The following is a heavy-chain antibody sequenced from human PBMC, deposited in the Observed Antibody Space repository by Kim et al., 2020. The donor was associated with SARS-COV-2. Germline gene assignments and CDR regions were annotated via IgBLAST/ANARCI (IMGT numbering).Heavy chain of an antibody. Sequence: ASVKVSCKASGYTFTSYGISWVRQAPGQGLEWMGWISAYNGNTNYAQKLQGRVTMTTDTSTSTAYMELRSLRSDDTAVYYCAQNYYDSSGYHPPAYWGQGTLVTVSS. CDR2: ISAYNGNT. CDR1: GYTFTSYG. J-gene: IGHJ4*02. CDR3: AQNYYDSSGYHPPAY. D-gene: IGHD3-22*01. V-gene: IGHV1-18*01.